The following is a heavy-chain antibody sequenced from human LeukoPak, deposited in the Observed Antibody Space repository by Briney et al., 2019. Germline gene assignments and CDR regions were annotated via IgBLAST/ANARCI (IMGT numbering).Heavy chain of an antibody. CDR2: IIPILGTA. J-gene: IGHJ6*04. Sequence: SVKVSCKASGGTFSSYAISCVRQAPGQGLEWMGGIIPILGTANYAQKFQGRVTITADESTSTAYMELSSLRSEDTAVYYCARVDCSSTSCYDYYYYGMDVWGKGTTVTVSS. CDR3: ARVDCSSTSCYDYYYYGMDV. V-gene: IGHV1-69*01. D-gene: IGHD2-2*01. CDR1: GGTFSSYA.